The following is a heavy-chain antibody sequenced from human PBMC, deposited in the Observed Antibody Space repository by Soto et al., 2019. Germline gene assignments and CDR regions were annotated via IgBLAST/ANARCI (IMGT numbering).Heavy chain of an antibody. CDR2: ISGSGGST. D-gene: IGHD3-22*01. CDR1: GFTFSSSA. CDR3: AKGAPMIVVVIPCEFDY. Sequence: PGGSLRLSCAASGFTFSSSAMSWVRQAPGKGLEWVSGISGSGGSTYYADSVKGRFTISRDNSKNTLYLQMNSLRAEDTAVYYCAKGAPMIVVVIPCEFDYWGQGTLVTVSS. V-gene: IGHV3-23*01. J-gene: IGHJ4*02.